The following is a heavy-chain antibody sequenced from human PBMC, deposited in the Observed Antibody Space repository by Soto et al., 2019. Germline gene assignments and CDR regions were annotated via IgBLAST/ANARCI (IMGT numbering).Heavy chain of an antibody. D-gene: IGHD3-10*01. CDR3: ARDRGDRSDYYYGVDV. CDR2: IYYTGST. CDR1: GGSFTSNNW. Sequence: PSETLSLTCAVSGGSFTSNNWWTWVRQPPGQGLEWIGYIYYTGSTNYNPSLKSRVTVSVDTSKNQFSLKLTSVTAADTAVYYCARDRGDRSDYYYGVDVWGQGTTVTVS. J-gene: IGHJ6*02. V-gene: IGHV4-4*02.